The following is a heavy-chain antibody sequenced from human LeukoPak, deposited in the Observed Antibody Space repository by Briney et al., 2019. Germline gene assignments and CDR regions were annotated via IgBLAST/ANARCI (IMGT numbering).Heavy chain of an antibody. CDR2: ISAYNGNT. CDR3: ARGRIARESYNWFDP. J-gene: IGHJ5*02. V-gene: IGHV1-18*01. D-gene: IGHD6-13*01. CDR1: GYTFTSYG. Sequence: ASVKVSCKASGYTFTSYGISWVRQAPGQGLEWMGWISAYNGNTQYARKLQGRVTLATDTSTSTAYMELSSLRSEDTAVYYCARGRIARESYNWFDPWGQGTLVTVSS.